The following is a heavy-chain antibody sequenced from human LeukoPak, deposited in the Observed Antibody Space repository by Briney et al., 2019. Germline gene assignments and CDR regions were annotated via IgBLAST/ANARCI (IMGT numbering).Heavy chain of an antibody. CDR1: GFSFSSYG. CDR3: ASQLYSYGYYYYYGMDV. V-gene: IGHV3-30*03. Sequence: GRSLRLSCAASGFSFSSYGMHWVRQAPGKGLEWVAVISNDGSNEYYADSVKGRFTISRDNSKNTLYLQMNSLRAEDTAVYYCASQLYSYGYYYYYGMDVWGQGTTVTVSS. D-gene: IGHD5-18*01. CDR2: ISNDGSNE. J-gene: IGHJ6*02.